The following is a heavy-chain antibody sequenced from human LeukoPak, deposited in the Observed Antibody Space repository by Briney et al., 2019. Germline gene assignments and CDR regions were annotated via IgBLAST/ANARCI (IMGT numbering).Heavy chain of an antibody. Sequence: PGGSLRLSCAASGFTFSSYAMSWVRQAPGKGLEWVSAISGSGGSTYYADSVKGRFTISRDNSKNTLYLQMNSLRAEDTAVYYCAKDLPLYGSGSYNPPGYFDYWGQGTLVTVSS. D-gene: IGHD3-10*01. V-gene: IGHV3-23*01. CDR3: AKDLPLYGSGSYNPPGYFDY. CDR2: ISGSGGST. J-gene: IGHJ4*02. CDR1: GFTFSSYA.